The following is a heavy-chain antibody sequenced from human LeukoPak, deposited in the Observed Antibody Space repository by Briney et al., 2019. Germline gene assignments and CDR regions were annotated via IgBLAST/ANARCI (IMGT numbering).Heavy chain of an antibody. CDR2: LYYGGST. CDR1: GGSFSSSNYY. D-gene: IGHD4-17*01. J-gene: IGHJ4*02. V-gene: IGHV4-39*01. CDR3: ARHGAYGDYPPWGYYFDY. Sequence: SATLYLTCTVSGGSFSSSNYYWGWHRPPPGIGRVWRVSLYYGGSTYYNPSLKSRVTISVDPSKNQFSLKLSSVTAADTAVYYCARHGAYGDYPPWGYYFDYWGQGTLVTVSS.